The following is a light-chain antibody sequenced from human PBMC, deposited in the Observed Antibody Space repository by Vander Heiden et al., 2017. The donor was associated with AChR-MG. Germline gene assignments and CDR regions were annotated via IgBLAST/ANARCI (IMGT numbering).Light chain of an antibody. Sequence: QSALTQPASVSGSPGQSITISCTGTSSDIGTYNLVSWYQQHPGKAPKRMIYEVSKRPSGVSDRFSGSKSGNTASLTISGLQAEDEADYYCCSYVRGITMVFGGGTRLTVL. CDR3: CSYVRGITMV. J-gene: IGLJ3*02. V-gene: IGLV2-23*02. CDR2: EVS. CDR1: SSDIGTYNL.